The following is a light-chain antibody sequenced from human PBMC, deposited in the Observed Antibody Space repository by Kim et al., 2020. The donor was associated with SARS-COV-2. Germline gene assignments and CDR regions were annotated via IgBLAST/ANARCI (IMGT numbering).Light chain of an antibody. CDR1: SNDVGGYDF. CDR3: TSYAASNLMV. CDR2: EVF. Sequence: QSALTQPPSASGSPGQSVTISCTGTSNDVGGYDFVSWYQQHPGEAPKLIIYEVFKRPSGVPDRFSGSKSGNTASLTVSGLQAEDEADYYCTSYAASNLMVFGGGTQLTGL. J-gene: IGLJ2*01. V-gene: IGLV2-8*01.